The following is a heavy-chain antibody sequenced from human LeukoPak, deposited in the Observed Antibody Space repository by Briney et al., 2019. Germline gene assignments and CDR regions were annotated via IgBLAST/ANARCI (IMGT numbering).Heavy chain of an antibody. D-gene: IGHD5-18*01. Sequence: SVKVSCKASGGTFSSYAISWVRQAPGQGLEWMGGIIPIFGTANYTQKFQGRVTITADESTSTAYMELSSLRSEDTAVYYCARSSRYSYGLEYWGQGTLVTVSS. CDR3: ARSSRYSYGLEY. V-gene: IGHV1-69*13. J-gene: IGHJ4*02. CDR1: GGTFSSYA. CDR2: IIPIFGTA.